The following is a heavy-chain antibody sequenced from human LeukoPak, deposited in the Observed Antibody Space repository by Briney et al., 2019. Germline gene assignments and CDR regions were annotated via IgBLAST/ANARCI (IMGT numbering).Heavy chain of an antibody. CDR3: ARARPYQLLYGSYYYYMDV. CDR1: GGTFSSYA. V-gene: IGHV1-69*05. Sequence: SVKVSCKASGGTFSSYAISWVRQAPGQGLEWMGGIIPIFGTAHYAQKFQGRVTITTDESTSTAYMELSSLRSEDTAVYYCARARPYQLLYGSYYYYMDVWGKGTTVTVSS. D-gene: IGHD2-2*02. J-gene: IGHJ6*03. CDR2: IIPIFGTA.